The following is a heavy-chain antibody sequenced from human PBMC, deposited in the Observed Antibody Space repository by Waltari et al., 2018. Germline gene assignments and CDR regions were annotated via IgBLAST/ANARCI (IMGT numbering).Heavy chain of an antibody. CDR2: IKSKTDGGTT. Sequence: VQLVESGGDVVQPGTSLRLSCAASGFTFTNAWMNWVRQAPGKGLEWVGRIKSKTDGGTTDYAAPVKGRFTISRDDSKNTLYLQMNSLKTDDTAVYYCTTLGYRSGWSFDYWGQGTLVTVSS. D-gene: IGHD6-19*01. CDR1: GFTFTNAW. V-gene: IGHV3-15*07. CDR3: TTLGYRSGWSFDY. J-gene: IGHJ4*02.